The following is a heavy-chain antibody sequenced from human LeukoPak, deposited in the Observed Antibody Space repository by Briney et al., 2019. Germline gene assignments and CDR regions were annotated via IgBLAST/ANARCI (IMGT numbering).Heavy chain of an antibody. Sequence: ASVNVSCKASGYTFTSYDINWVRQATGQGLEWMGWMNPNSGNTNYAQKLQGRVTMTTDTSTSTAYMELRSLRSDDTAVYYCASIVSNSSEGFDYWGQGTLVTVSS. D-gene: IGHD6-6*01. J-gene: IGHJ4*02. CDR1: GYTFTSYD. V-gene: IGHV1-18*01. CDR3: ASIVSNSSEGFDY. CDR2: MNPNSGNT.